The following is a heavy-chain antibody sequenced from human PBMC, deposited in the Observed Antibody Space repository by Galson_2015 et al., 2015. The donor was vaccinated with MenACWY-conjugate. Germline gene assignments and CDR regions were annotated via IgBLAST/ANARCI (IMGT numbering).Heavy chain of an antibody. CDR1: GGSISSGGYY. CDR2: IYYSGGT. J-gene: IGHJ4*02. CDR3: ARVRGPWVGLLDY. Sequence: ETLSLTCTVSGGSISSGGYYWGWIRQPPGKGLEWIGSIYYSGGTYYNLSLKSRVTISVDTSRNQFSLKLRSVTAADTAVYYCARVRGPWVGLLDYRGQGTLVTVSS. V-gene: IGHV4-39*07. D-gene: IGHD1-26*01.